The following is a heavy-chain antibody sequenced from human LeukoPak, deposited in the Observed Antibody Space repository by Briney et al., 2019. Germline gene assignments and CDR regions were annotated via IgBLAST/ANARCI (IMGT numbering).Heavy chain of an antibody. CDR1: GFDFGAYE. D-gene: IGHD3-22*01. V-gene: IGHV3-48*03. CDR2: FAGSDTTK. J-gene: IGHJ4*02. Sequence: GGSLRLSCAASGFDFGAYEMNWVRQAPGKGLEWVAYFAGSDTTKYYADSVRGRFTISRDNAKKSLYLQMNSLRAEDTALYYCTTLGYHHDYWGQGTLVTVSS. CDR3: TTLGYHHDY.